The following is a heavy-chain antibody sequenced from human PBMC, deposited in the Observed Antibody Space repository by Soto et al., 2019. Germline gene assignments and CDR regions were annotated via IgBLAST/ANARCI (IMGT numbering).Heavy chain of an antibody. V-gene: IGHV3-30*18. CDR1: GFTFSSYG. J-gene: IGHJ6*02. CDR2: ISYDGSNK. CDR3: AKDEGVSVVPAARRYYYYGMDV. Sequence: QVQLVESGGGVVQPGRSLRLSCAASGFTFSSYGMHWVRQAPGKGLEWVAVISYDGSNKYYADSVKGRFTISRDNSKNTLYLQMNSLRAEDTAVYYCAKDEGVSVVPAARRYYYYGMDVWGQGTTVTVSS. D-gene: IGHD2-2*01.